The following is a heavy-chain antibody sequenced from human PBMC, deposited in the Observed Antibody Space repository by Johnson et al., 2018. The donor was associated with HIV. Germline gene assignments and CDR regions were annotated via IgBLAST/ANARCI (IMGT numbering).Heavy chain of an antibody. D-gene: IGHD1-26*01. J-gene: IGHJ3*02. CDR3: ASPRWGRDDAFDI. CDR2: ISWNSGSI. CDR1: GFTFDDYA. Sequence: EVQLVESGGGVVQPGRSLRVSCAASGFTFDDYAMHWVRQAPGKGLEWVSGISWNSGSIGYADSVKGRFTISRDNAKNSLYLQMNSLRAEDTAVYYCASPRWGRDDAFDIWGQGTMVTVSS. V-gene: IGHV3-9*01.